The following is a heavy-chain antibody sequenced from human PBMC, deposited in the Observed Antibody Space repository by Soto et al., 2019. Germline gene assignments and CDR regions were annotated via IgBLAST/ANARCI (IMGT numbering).Heavy chain of an antibody. V-gene: IGHV4-4*07. Sequence: SETLSLTCTVSGGSISSYCWSWIRQPAGKGLEWIGRIYTSGSTNYNPSLKSRVTMSVDTSKNQFSLKLSSVTAADTAVYYCARSGRGSSSWYGGDWFDPWGQGTLVTVSS. CDR3: ARSGRGSSSWYGGDWFDP. J-gene: IGHJ5*02. D-gene: IGHD6-13*01. CDR1: GGSISSYC. CDR2: IYTSGST.